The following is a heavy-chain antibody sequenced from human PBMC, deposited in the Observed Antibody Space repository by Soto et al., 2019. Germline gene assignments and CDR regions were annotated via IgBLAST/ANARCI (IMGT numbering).Heavy chain of an antibody. V-gene: IGHV3-7*01. J-gene: IGHJ3*02. CDR2: IKQDGSEK. CDR3: ARDGTTVTSDAFDI. D-gene: IGHD4-17*01. Sequence: GSLRLSCAASGFTFSSYWMSWVRQAPGKGLEWVANIKQDGSEKYYVDSVKGRFTISRDNAKNSLYLQMNSLRAEDTAVYYCARDGTTVTSDAFDIWGQGTMVTVSS. CDR1: GFTFSSYW.